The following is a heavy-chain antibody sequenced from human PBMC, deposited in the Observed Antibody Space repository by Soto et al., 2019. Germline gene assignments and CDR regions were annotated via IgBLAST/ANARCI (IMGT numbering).Heavy chain of an antibody. CDR3: ARVEPQRVGGDYESYYYYYYMDV. CDR1: GYTFTSYG. D-gene: IGHD4-17*01. V-gene: IGHV1-18*01. J-gene: IGHJ6*03. CDR2: ISAYNGNT. Sequence: QVQLVQSGAEVKKPGASVKVSCKASGYTFTSYGISWVRQAPGQGLEWMGWISAYNGNTNYAQKLQGRVTMTTDTSTSTAYMELRSLRSDNTAVYYCARVEPQRVGGDYESYYYYYYMDVWGKGTTVTVSS.